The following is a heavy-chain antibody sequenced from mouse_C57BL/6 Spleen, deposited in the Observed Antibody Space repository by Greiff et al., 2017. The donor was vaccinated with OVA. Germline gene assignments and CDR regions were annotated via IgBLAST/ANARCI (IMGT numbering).Heavy chain of an antibody. D-gene: IGHD2-4*01. CDR2: IYPSDSET. Sequence: VQLQQPGAELVRPGSSVKLSCKASGYTFTSYWMDWVKQRPGQGLEWIGNIYPSDSETHYNQKFKDKATLTVDKSSSTAYMQLSSRTSEDSAVYYCARWDDYDVNYWGQGTTLTVSS. CDR3: ARWDDYDVNY. J-gene: IGHJ2*01. V-gene: IGHV1-61*01. CDR1: GYTFTSYW.